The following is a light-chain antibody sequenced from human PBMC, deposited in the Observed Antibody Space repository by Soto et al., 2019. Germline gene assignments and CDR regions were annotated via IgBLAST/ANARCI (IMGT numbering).Light chain of an antibody. CDR1: QSVSNNY. V-gene: IGKV3-20*01. Sequence: EVILTQSPGTLSLSPGDRATLSYRASQSVSNNYLAWYQEKPGQAPRLLIFGSSDRATGIPDRFSGSGSGTDFTLTISRLEPEDFAVYYCQPYGSSPPYTFGQGTKLEIK. J-gene: IGKJ2*01. CDR2: GSS. CDR3: QPYGSSPPYT.